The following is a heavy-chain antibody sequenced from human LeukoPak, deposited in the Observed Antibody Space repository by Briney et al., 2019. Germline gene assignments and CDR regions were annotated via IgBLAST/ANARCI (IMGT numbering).Heavy chain of an antibody. CDR1: GGSISSGGYY. CDR3: AREGNYCSGGSCYPGWFDP. D-gene: IGHD2-15*01. CDR2: IYYSGST. Sequence: SETLSLTCTVSGGSISSGGYYWSWIRQHPGKGLEWIGYIYYSGSTYYNPSLKSRVTISVDTSKNQFSLKLSSVTAADTAVYYSAREGNYCSGGSCYPGWFDPWGQGTLVTVSS. J-gene: IGHJ5*02. V-gene: IGHV4-31*03.